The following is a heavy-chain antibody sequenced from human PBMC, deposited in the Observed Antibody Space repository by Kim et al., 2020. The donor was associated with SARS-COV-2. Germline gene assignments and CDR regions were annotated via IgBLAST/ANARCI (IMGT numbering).Heavy chain of an antibody. Sequence: GGSLRLSCAASGFTVSSNYMSWVRQAPGKGLEWVSVIYSGGSTYYADSVKGRFTISRDNSKNTLYLQMNSLRAEDTAVYYCARAQYGDYGFYYWGQGTLVTVSS. V-gene: IGHV3-53*01. CDR3: ARAQYGDYGFYY. CDR2: IYSGGST. J-gene: IGHJ4*02. CDR1: GFTVSSNY. D-gene: IGHD4-17*01.